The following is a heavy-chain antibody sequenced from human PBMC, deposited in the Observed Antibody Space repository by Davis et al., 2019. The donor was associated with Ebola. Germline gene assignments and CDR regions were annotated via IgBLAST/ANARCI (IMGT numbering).Heavy chain of an antibody. CDR2: ISGSGTYT. J-gene: IGHJ6*02. Sequence: GESLKTSCAASRLTFSSYAMSWVRQAPGKGLEWVSTISGSGTYTYYADSVKGRFTISRDNSKDTLYLQMNSLRAEDTAVYYCAKLGCTSSSCYTGNFYYYYGMDVWGQGTTVTVSS. CDR1: RLTFSSYA. V-gene: IGHV3-23*01. D-gene: IGHD2-2*02. CDR3: AKLGCTSSSCYTGNFYYYYGMDV.